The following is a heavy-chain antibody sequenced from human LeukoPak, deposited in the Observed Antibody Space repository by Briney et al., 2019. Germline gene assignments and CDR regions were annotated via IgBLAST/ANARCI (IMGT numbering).Heavy chain of an antibody. D-gene: IGHD6-13*01. V-gene: IGHV7-4-1*02. CDR1: GYTFTSYA. J-gene: IGHJ6*02. CDR2: INTNTGNT. Sequence: ASVKVSCKASGYTFTSYAMNWVRQAPGQGLEWMGWINTNTGNTTYAQGFTGRFVYSLDTSISTAYLQISSLKAEDTAVYYCARVIESSSSWYNTKAFGASVYYYYGMDVWGQGTTVTVSS. CDR3: ARVIESSSSWYNTKAFGASVYYYYGMDV.